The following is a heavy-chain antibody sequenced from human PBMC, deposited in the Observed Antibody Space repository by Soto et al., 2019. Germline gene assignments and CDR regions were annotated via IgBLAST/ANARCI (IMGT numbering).Heavy chain of an antibody. V-gene: IGHV3-9*01. CDR3: AKGVATAVPALDY. J-gene: IGHJ4*02. D-gene: IGHD2-21*02. Sequence: SLRLSCVASGFSFDDFVMNWVRQRPGKGLEWVSSVSWNSGAKLYADSVKGRFAISRDSAKKSVYLQMNSLRPDDTAFYYCAKGVATAVPALDYWGQGTPVTVSS. CDR2: VSWNSGAK. CDR1: GFSFDDFV.